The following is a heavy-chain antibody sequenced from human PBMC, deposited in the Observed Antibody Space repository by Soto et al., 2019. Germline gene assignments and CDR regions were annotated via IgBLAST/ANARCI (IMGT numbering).Heavy chain of an antibody. V-gene: IGHV4-31*03. CDR1: GGSISSGGYY. CDR2: IYYSGST. J-gene: IGHJ6*02. CDR3: ARASSSSGYYGMDV. Sequence: SETLSLTCTFSGGSISSGGYYWSWIRQHPGNGLEWIGYIYYSGSTYYNPSLKSRVTISVDTSKNQFSLKLSSVTAADTAVYYCARASSSSGYYGMDVWGQGTTVTVSS. D-gene: IGHD6-6*01.